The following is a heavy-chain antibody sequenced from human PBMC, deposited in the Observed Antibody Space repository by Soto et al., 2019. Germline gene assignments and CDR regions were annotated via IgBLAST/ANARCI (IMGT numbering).Heavy chain of an antibody. J-gene: IGHJ3*02. Sequence: LRLSCAASGFTFSSYAMTWVRQAPGKGLEWVSTTGASGRTTYYADSVKGRFTVSRDNSKSTLSLQMNGLRAEGTAVYYCAKDRYCSGGSCPPHAFDIWGQGTMVTVSS. CDR2: TGASGRTT. D-gene: IGHD2-15*01. CDR3: AKDRYCSGGSCPPHAFDI. V-gene: IGHV3-23*01. CDR1: GFTFSSYA.